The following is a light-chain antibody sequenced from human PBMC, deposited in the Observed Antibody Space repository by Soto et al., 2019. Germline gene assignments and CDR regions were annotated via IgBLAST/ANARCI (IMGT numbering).Light chain of an antibody. CDR2: KAS. V-gene: IGKV1-5*03. J-gene: IGKJ1*01. Sequence: DIQMTQSPSTLSASVGDTVTSTCRASQTISSWLAWYQQKAGKAPNLLIYKASRLESGVPSRFSGSGSETEFTLTISGLQPGDSATYYCQQYNSYSPTFGQGTKVDIK. CDR1: QTISSW. CDR3: QQYNSYSPT.